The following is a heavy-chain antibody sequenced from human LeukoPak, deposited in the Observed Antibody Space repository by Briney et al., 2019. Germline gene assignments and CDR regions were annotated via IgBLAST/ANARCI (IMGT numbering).Heavy chain of an antibody. CDR1: GGTFSSYA. CDR2: IIPIFGTA. CDR3: ARDPLRPNAFDI. D-gene: IGHD5-12*01. J-gene: IGHJ3*02. V-gene: IGHV1-69*01. Sequence: SSVKVSCKASGGTFSSYAISWVRQAPGQGLEWMGGIIPIFGTANYAQKFQGRVTITADESTSTAHMELSSLRSEDTAVYYCARDPLRPNAFDIWGQGTMVTVS.